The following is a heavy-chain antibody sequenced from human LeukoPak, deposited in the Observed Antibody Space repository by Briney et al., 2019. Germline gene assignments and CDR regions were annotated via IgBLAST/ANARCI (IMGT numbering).Heavy chain of an antibody. CDR2: IYTGGST. J-gene: IGHJ4*02. Sequence: PSETLSLTCAVSGGTISSYYLSWVRQAAGKGLEWVARIYTGGSTNYNDSLKRRVTMSVDKSKNKLSLQLICMSAADTAVYYCARIFDSWGQGILVTVTA. V-gene: IGHV4-4*07. CDR1: GGTISSYY. CDR3: ARIFDS.